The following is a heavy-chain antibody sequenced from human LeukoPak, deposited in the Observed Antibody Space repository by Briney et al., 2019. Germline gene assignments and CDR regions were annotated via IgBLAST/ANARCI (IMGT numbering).Heavy chain of an antibody. D-gene: IGHD1-26*01. CDR3: ARGPTGSYSNFDY. CDR1: GFTFSDHY. CDR2: ARNKANSHTT. J-gene: IGHJ4*02. Sequence: GGSLRLSCAASGFTFSDHYMDWVRQAPGKGLEWFGRARNKANSHTTEYAASVKGRFTISRDDSKNSLYLQMNSLKTEDTAVYYCARGPTGSYSNFDYWGQGTLVTVSS. V-gene: IGHV3-72*01.